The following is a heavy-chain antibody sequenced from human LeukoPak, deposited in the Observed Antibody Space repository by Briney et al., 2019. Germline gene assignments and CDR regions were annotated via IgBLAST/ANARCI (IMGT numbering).Heavy chain of an antibody. V-gene: IGHV2-5*01. J-gene: IGHJ6*02. D-gene: IGHD1-1*01. Sequence: ESSPTLVNPTQTLTLTCTFSDFSLSTSGVGVGWIRQPPGKALEWLALIYWNDDKRYSPSLKSRLTITKDTSKNQVVLTMTNMDPVDTATYYCAHRRGPTGTTDLNYYGMDVWGQGTTVTVSS. CDR1: DFSLSTSGVG. CDR2: IYWNDDK. CDR3: AHRRGPTGTTDLNYYGMDV.